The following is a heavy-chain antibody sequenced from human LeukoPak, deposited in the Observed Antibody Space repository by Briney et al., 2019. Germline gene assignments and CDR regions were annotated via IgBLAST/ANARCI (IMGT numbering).Heavy chain of an antibody. J-gene: IGHJ6*03. CDR2: ISSSGSTI. D-gene: IGHD2-15*01. Sequence: GGSLRLSCAASGFTFSSYEMNLVRQAPGKGLEWVSYISSSGSTIYYADSVKGRFTISRDNAKNSLYLQMNSLRAEDTAVYYCARVVGTGDYYMDVWGKGTTVTVSS. V-gene: IGHV3-48*03. CDR1: GFTFSSYE. CDR3: ARVVGTGDYYMDV.